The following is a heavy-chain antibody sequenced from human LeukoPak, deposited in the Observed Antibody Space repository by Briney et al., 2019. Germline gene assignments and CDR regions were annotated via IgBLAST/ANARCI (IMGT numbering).Heavy chain of an antibody. CDR2: ISSSSSYI. CDR3: AREKLYYDSSGPGWFDP. D-gene: IGHD3-22*01. Sequence: GGSLRLSCKTSGFTFSSYSMNWVRQAPGKGLEWVSSISSSSSYIYYADSVKGRFTISRDNAKNSLYLQMNSLRAEDTAVYYCAREKLYYDSSGPGWFDPWGQGTLVTVSS. J-gene: IGHJ5*02. V-gene: IGHV3-21*01. CDR1: GFTFSSYS.